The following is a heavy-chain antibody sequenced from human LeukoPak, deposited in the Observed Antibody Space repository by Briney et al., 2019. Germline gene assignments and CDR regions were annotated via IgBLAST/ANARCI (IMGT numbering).Heavy chain of an antibody. J-gene: IGHJ4*02. D-gene: IGHD3-22*01. CDR1: GFSFNNYA. Sequence: GGSLRLSCAASGFSFNNYAMHWVRQAPGKGLEWVAFISDNGRNKDYADSVKGRFTISRDNSKNTLYLQVNSLRPEDTAVYYCTRDLSGHYSIDYWGQGTLVTVSS. V-gene: IGHV3-30*04. CDR2: ISDNGRNK. CDR3: TRDLSGHYSIDY.